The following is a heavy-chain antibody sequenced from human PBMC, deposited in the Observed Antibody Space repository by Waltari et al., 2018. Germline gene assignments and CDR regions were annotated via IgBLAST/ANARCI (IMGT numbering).Heavy chain of an antibody. CDR1: GFSLSEFP. CDR3: GRDGLGYKDNGYSFVNF. J-gene: IGHJ4*02. V-gene: IGHV3-30-3*01. D-gene: IGHD5-12*01. CDR2: ISIDGSNR. Sequence: QVQLVESGGGVVQPGKSLRLSCTASGFSLSEFPTPWVRQPAGKGLEWVAVISIDGSNRNYADSVKGRFTISRDISQNTLYLQMNTLGREDTAVYYCGRDGLGYKDNGYSFVNFWGQGTLVTVSS.